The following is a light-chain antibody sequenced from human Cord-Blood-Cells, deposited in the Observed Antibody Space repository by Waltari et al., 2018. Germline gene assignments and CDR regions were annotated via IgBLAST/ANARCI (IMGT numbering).Light chain of an antibody. V-gene: IGKV3-15*01. CDR2: GAS. CDR3: QQYNNWPIT. Sequence: EIVMPQSQATLSLSPGERATLSCRASQSVSSNLAWYQQKPGQAPRLLIYGASTRATGIPARFSGSESGTEFTLTISSLQSEDFAVYYCQQYNNWPITFGQGTRLEIK. CDR1: QSVSSN. J-gene: IGKJ5*01.